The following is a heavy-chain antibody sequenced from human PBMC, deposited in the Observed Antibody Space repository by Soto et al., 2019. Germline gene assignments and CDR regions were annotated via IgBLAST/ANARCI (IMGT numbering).Heavy chain of an antibody. J-gene: IGHJ6*02. CDR1: GYTFTSYA. D-gene: IGHD5-12*01. CDR3: ARDRPIRGYSGFKYGLDV. Sequence: QVQLVQSGAEVKKPGASVKVSCKASGYTFTSYAMHWVRQAPGQRLEWMGWINAGNGNTKYSQKFQGRVTITRDTAASTAYMELSRLRSEDTAVYYCARDRPIRGYSGFKYGLDVWGHGTTVTVSS. V-gene: IGHV1-3*01. CDR2: INAGNGNT.